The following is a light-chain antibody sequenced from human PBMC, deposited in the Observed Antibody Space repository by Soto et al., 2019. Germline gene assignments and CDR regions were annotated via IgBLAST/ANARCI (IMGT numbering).Light chain of an antibody. CDR3: QQYGSSGT. J-gene: IGKJ5*01. CDR1: QSVSSSS. Sequence: VVTQSPGTLSLSPGERATLSCRASQSVSSSSLAWYQQRPGQAPRLLIYGTSNRATGIPDRFSGSGSGTDFTLTISRLEPDDFAVYYCQQYGSSGTFGQGTRLEIK. V-gene: IGKV3-20*01. CDR2: GTS.